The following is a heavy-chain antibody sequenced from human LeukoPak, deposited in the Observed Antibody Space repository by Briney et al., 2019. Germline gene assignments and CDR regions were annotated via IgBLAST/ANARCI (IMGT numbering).Heavy chain of an antibody. CDR3: ARESSYSDSSGSYYGDYFDY. D-gene: IGHD3-22*01. CDR2: VYGGGST. CDR1: GFTVTSKY. V-gene: IGHV3-66*01. J-gene: IGHJ4*02. Sequence: GGSLRLSCAASGFTVTSKYMSWVRQAPGKGLEWVSVVYGGGSTYYADSVKGRFTISRDNSKNTLILQMKSLRAEDTAVYYCARESSYSDSSGSYYGDYFDYWGQGTLVTVSS.